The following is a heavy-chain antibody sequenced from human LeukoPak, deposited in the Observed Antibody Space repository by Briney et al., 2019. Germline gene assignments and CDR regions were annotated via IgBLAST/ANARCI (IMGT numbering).Heavy chain of an antibody. CDR2: IKQDGSDK. Sequence: GGSLRLSCAASVFSFTTYWMSWVRQAPGKGLEWVANIKQDGSDKYYVDSVKGRFTISRDNAKNSLYLQMNSLRAEDTAVYYCARALFPAPYPFDSWGQGTLVTVSS. V-gene: IGHV3-7*05. CDR1: VFSFTTYW. CDR3: ARALFPAPYPFDS. J-gene: IGHJ4*02.